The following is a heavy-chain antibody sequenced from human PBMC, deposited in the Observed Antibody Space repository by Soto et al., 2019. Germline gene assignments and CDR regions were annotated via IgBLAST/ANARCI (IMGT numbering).Heavy chain of an antibody. Sequence: SETLSLTCSVSGGSISSYYWSWIRQPAGKGLEWIGRIYTSGSTNYNPSLKSRVTMSVDTSKNQFSLKLSSVTAADTAVYYCARDPYCSGGSCYLMHYYYYGMDVWGQGTTVTVSS. CDR1: GGSISSYY. D-gene: IGHD2-15*01. CDR2: IYTSGST. J-gene: IGHJ6*02. V-gene: IGHV4-4*07. CDR3: ARDPYCSGGSCYLMHYYYYGMDV.